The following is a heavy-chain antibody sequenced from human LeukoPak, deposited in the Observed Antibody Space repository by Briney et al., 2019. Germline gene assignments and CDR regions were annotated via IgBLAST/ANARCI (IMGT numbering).Heavy chain of an antibody. CDR1: GFTVSGNY. D-gene: IGHD5-24*01. V-gene: IGHV3-66*01. J-gene: IGHJ6*02. CDR3: ASRDKGYYYGMDV. Sequence: GSLSLSCAASGFTVSGNYMGWVRQAPGKGLEWVSLLYSGGSTYYADSVKGRFSISRDNSKNTLYLQMNSLRAEDTAVYYCASRDKGYYYGMDVWGQGTTVTVSS. CDR2: LYSGGST.